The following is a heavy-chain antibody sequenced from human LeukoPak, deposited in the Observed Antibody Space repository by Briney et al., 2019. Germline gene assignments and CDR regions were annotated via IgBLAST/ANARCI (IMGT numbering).Heavy chain of an antibody. J-gene: IGHJ6*02. V-gene: IGHV3-9*01. CDR2: ISWNSGSI. CDR3: AKDTTGYYGHYGMDV. CDR1: GFTFDDYA. Sequence: PGGSLRLSCAASGFTFDDYAMHWVRHAPGKGLEWVSGISWNSGSIGYADSVKGRFTISRDNAKNSLYLQMNSLRAEDTALYYCAKDTTGYYGHYGMDVWGQGTTVTVSS. D-gene: IGHD3-9*01.